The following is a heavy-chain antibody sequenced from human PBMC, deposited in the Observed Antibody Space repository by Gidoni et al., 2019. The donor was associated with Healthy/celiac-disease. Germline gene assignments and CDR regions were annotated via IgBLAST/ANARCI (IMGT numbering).Heavy chain of an antibody. CDR1: GFSFSTFA. V-gene: IGHV3-23*01. D-gene: IGHD2-2*01. Sequence: EVQLLESGGGLVQPGGSLRLSCTGSGFSFSTFAMSWVRQAPGKGLEWVSAVVGGGGNTYNAESVKGRFTISRDNSKNTLYLQMNSLRAEDTAVYYCARYCRSTSCYGGFDYWGQGTLVTVSS. CDR3: ARYCRSTSCYGGFDY. CDR2: VVGGGGNT. J-gene: IGHJ4*02.